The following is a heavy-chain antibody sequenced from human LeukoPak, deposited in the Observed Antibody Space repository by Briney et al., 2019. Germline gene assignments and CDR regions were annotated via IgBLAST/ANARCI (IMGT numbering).Heavy chain of an antibody. CDR1: GDSISGFY. V-gene: IGHV4-4*07. CDR2: VYSSGRT. Sequence: PETLSLTCTISGDSISGFYWSWIRQPAGKGLEWIGRVYSSGRTNYNPSLKSRVTLSLDTSKNQFSLRLNSVTAADTAVYYCARERGTIISVSGPTWFDSWGQGTLVTVSS. J-gene: IGHJ5*01. CDR3: ARERGTIISVSGPTWFDS. D-gene: IGHD3-10*01.